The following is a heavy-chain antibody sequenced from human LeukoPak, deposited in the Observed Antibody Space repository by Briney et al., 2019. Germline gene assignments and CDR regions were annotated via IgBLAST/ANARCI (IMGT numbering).Heavy chain of an antibody. V-gene: IGHV4-39*01. CDR3: ARRSGSGSYYFDY. D-gene: IGHD3-10*01. CDR1: GGSISSSSYS. J-gene: IGHJ4*02. Sequence: SETLSLTCTVSGGSISSSSYSWGWIRQPPGKGLEWIGSIYYSGSTYYNPSLKSRVTISVDTSKNQFSLKLSSVTAADTAVYYCARRSGSGSYYFDYWGQGTLVTVSS. CDR2: IYYSGST.